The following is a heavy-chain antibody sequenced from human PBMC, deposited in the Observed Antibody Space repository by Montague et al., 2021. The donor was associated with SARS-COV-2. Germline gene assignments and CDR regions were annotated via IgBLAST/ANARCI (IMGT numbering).Heavy chain of an antibody. CDR1: GGAIQGLNG. D-gene: IGHD6-19*01. CDR3: ARTGYSSGWHSFDY. CDR2: VCKNGST. Sequence: SETLSLTCVGQGGAIQGLNGRGYVRNPATRGLGRIGEVCKNGSTNYNPSLKSRVIISVDKSKNQFSLKLSSVTAADTAVYYCARTGYSSGWHSFDYWGQGTLVTVSS. V-gene: IGHV4-4*02. J-gene: IGHJ4*02.